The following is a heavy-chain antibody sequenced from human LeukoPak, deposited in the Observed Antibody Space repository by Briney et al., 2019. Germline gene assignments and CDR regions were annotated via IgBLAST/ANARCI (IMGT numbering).Heavy chain of an antibody. J-gene: IGHJ4*02. Sequence: PSETLSLTCAANGGSFSGYYWTWIRQPPGKGLEWIGEINHSGSTNYNPSLKSRVTISVDTSKKQFSLKVRSVTAADTAIYYCARNRGLDNWGQGTLVTVSS. D-gene: IGHD2/OR15-2a*01. CDR2: INHSGST. CDR1: GGSFSGYY. CDR3: ARNRGLDN. V-gene: IGHV4-34*01.